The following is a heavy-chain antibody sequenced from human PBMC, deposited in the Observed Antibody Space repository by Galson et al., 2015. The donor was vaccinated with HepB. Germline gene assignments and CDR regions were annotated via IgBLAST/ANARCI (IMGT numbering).Heavy chain of an antibody. V-gene: IGHV3-23*01. CDR2: ITPSGDNT. Sequence: SLRLSCAASGFTFSYYAMSWVRQAPGKGLEWVSAITPSGDNTYSADSMKGRFTISRDNSQNTLFLQMNSLRADGTAIYFCAKVFPEKTDGWYRQALYYLDSWGQGTRVTASS. CDR3: AKVFPEKTDGWYRQALYYLDS. CDR1: GFTFSYYA. D-gene: IGHD6-19*01. J-gene: IGHJ4*02.